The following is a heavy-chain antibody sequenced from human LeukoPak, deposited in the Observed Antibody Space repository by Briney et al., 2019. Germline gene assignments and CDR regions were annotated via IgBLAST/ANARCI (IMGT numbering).Heavy chain of an antibody. CDR1: GFTFNNAW. J-gene: IGHJ4*02. V-gene: IGHV3-15*01. Sequence: PGGSLRLSCAASGFTFNNAWMSWVCQAPGKGLEWVGRIKSKTDGGTTDYAAPVKGRFTISRDNSKNTLYLQMNSLRAEDTAVYYCAKNYGSGSYYNFWDSYFDYWGQGTLVTVSS. CDR3: AKNYGSGSYYNFWDSYFDY. CDR2: IKSKTDGGTT. D-gene: IGHD3-10*01.